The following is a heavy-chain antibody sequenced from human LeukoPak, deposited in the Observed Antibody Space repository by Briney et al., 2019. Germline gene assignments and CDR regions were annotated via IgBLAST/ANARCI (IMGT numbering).Heavy chain of an antibody. CDR3: AREYIGSSDFDY. D-gene: IGHD1-26*01. CDR1: GLTFSIYW. Sequence: GGSLRLSCAASGLTFSIYWMSWVRQAPGKGREWVANIKRDGSEKYYVDSVKGRFTISRDNVKNSLYLQMNSLRAEDTAVYYCAREYIGSSDFDYWGQGTLVTVSS. J-gene: IGHJ4*02. V-gene: IGHV3-7*04. CDR2: IKRDGSEK.